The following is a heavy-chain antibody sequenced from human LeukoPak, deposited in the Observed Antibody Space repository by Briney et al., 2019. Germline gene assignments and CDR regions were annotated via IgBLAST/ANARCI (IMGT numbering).Heavy chain of an antibody. J-gene: IGHJ4*02. CDR3: AKDQKSIAATGYDY. Sequence: GGSLRLSCAASGFTFANYARSWVRQGPGKGLEWVSTISGSGGSTYYADSVKGRFTISRDNSKNTLFLQMNSLRADDTAVYFCAKDQKSIAATGYDYWGQGTLVTVSS. D-gene: IGHD6-13*01. V-gene: IGHV3-23*01. CDR2: ISGSGGST. CDR1: GFTFANYA.